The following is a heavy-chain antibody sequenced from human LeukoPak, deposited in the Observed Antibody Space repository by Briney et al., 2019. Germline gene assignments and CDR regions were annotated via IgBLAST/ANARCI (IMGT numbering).Heavy chain of an antibody. Sequence: GGSLRLSCTASGFSFSAYAMMWVRQAPGKGPEWVSAIRGSGVNTYYADSVKGRFTISRDNSKYTLFLQMKSLRAEDTAVYYCARDPNGDYIGAFDMWGPGTMVTVSS. CDR3: ARDPNGDYIGAFDM. D-gene: IGHD4-17*01. CDR2: IRGSGVNT. V-gene: IGHV3-23*01. J-gene: IGHJ3*02. CDR1: GFSFSAYA.